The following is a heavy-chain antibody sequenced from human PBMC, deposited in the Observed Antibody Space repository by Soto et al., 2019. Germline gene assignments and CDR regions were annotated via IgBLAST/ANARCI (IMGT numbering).Heavy chain of an antibody. J-gene: IGHJ5*02. Sequence: QVQLVQSGAEVKKPGASVKVSCKASGYTFTGYYMHWVRQAPGQGLEWMGWINPNSGGTNYAQKFQGRVTMTRDTSISTAYMELSRLRSDDTAVYYCARHYYDSSGYYLNNWFDPWGQGTLVTVSS. D-gene: IGHD3-22*01. CDR2: INPNSGGT. V-gene: IGHV1-2*02. CDR3: ARHYYDSSGYYLNNWFDP. CDR1: GYTFTGYY.